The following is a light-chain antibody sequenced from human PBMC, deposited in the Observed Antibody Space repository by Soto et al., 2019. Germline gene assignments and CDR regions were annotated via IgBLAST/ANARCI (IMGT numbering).Light chain of an antibody. J-gene: IGLJ2*01. Sequence: QSVLTQQPSVSGAPGERVTISCTGSSSDIGAGYRVRWYQQVPGTAPKLLIYDNTNRPSGVPARFSGSKSGTSASLAISGLQAEDEADYYFQSFDKYLSAVVFGGGTKLTVL. CDR2: DNT. CDR1: SSDIGAGYR. V-gene: IGLV1-40*01. CDR3: QSFDKYLSAVV.